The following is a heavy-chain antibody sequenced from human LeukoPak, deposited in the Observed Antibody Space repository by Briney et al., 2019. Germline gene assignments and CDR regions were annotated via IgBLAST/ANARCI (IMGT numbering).Heavy chain of an antibody. CDR3: ARSGVVVRYFDY. V-gene: IGHV4-39*01. CDR1: GGSISSSSYY. CDR2: IYYSGST. D-gene: IGHD2-15*01. Sequence: SETLSLTCTVSGGSISSSSYYWGWIRQPPGKGLEWIGSIYYSGSTYYNPSLKSRVTISVDTSKNQFSLKLSSVTAADTAVYYCARSGVVVRYFDYWGQGTLVTVSS. J-gene: IGHJ4*02.